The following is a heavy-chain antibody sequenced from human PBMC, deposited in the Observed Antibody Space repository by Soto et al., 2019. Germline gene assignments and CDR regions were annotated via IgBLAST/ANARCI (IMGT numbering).Heavy chain of an antibody. Sequence: EVQLLESGGGLVQPGGSLRLSCAASGFTFSSYAMSWVRQAPGKGLEWVSAISGSGGSTYYADSVKGRFTISRDNSKNTLYLQMKSLRAKDTAVYYCAKDRGYSYGANYGMDVWGQGTTVTVSS. J-gene: IGHJ6*02. D-gene: IGHD5-18*01. CDR2: ISGSGGST. CDR3: AKDRGYSYGANYGMDV. CDR1: GFTFSSYA. V-gene: IGHV3-23*01.